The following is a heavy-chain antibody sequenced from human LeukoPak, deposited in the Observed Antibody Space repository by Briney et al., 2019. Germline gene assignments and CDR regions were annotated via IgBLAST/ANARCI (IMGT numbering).Heavy chain of an antibody. D-gene: IGHD1-26*01. V-gene: IGHV1-3*01. Sequence: ASVTVSCKASGYTFTSYAIHWVRQAPGQRLEWMGWISAGNGDTKYSQNFQGRVTFISNTSATTAFMELSSLRSEDAAVYYCARDSGSGSNDYWGQGTLVTVSS. CDR3: ARDSGSGSNDY. CDR1: GYTFTSYA. CDR2: ISAGNGDT. J-gene: IGHJ4*02.